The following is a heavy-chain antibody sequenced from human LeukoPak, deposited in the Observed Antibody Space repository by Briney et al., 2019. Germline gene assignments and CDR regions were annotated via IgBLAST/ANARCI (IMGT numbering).Heavy chain of an antibody. CDR1: GLTSTSIA. CDR3: VSTISDILTGRFDP. D-gene: IGHD3-9*01. Sequence: PGRSLRLSIAASGLTSTSIAMNSVRTAPAKGQKPVSPISTTGGNTHYTDPVKGRFSISRVNSQNTLYLQMHRLRAEDTAVYYCVSTISDILTGRFDPWGQGTLVTVSS. V-gene: IGHV3-23*01. CDR2: ISTTGGNT. J-gene: IGHJ5*02.